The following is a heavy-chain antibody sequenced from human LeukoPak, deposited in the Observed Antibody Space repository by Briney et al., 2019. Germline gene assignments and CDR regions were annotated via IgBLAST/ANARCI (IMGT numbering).Heavy chain of an antibody. D-gene: IGHD6-13*01. CDR1: GYTLTELS. CDR3: ARVDRAAAVPDYYGMDV. J-gene: IGHJ6*02. V-gene: IGHV1-24*01. CDR2: FDPEDGET. Sequence: ASVKVSCKVSGYTLTELSMHWVRQAPGKGLEWMGGFDPEDGETIYAQKFQGRVTMTEDTSTDTAYMELSSLRSEDTAVYYCARVDRAAAVPDYYGMDVWGQGTTVTVSS.